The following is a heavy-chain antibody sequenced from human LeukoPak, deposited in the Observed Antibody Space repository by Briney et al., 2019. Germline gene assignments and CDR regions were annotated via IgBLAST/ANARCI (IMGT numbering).Heavy chain of an antibody. V-gene: IGHV3-23*01. Sequence: PGGSLRLSCAASGFTFSSYAMSWVRQAPGKGLEWVSAISGSGGSTHYADSVKGRFTISSDNSKNTLYLQMNSLRAEDTAVYYCAKNWVASSWFNWFDPWGQGTLVTVSS. J-gene: IGHJ5*02. CDR3: AKNWVASSWFNWFDP. D-gene: IGHD6-13*01. CDR2: ISGSGGST. CDR1: GFTFSSYA.